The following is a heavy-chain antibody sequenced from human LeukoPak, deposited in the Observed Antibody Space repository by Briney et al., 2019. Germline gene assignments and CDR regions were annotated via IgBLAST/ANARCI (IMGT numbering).Heavy chain of an antibody. CDR3: ARVPLSTAYLHYYSMDV. CDR2: IYYGENT. CDR1: GDSISSGPYY. J-gene: IGHJ6*03. Sequence: SETLSLTCTVSGDSISSGPYYWGWIRQPPGKGLEWIGNIYYGENTYYNPSLKSRVIISLDTPNNQFSLKVSSVTAADTALYYCARVPLSTAYLHYYSMDVWGKGTTVTVSS. V-gene: IGHV4-39*07. D-gene: IGHD2-21*02.